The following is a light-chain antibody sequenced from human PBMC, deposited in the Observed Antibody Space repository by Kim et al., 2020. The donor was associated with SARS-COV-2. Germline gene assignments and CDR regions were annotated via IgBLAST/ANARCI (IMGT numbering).Light chain of an antibody. CDR1: QSVYSNY. CDR2: AGS. J-gene: IGKJ1*01. Sequence: EMVLTQSPVPLSFSPGYRATLSCMASQSVYSNYLAWYQEKPGQAPRLLIYAGSSRATGIPDRFSGSGSGTDFTLTIRRLQPEDFAVYYCEQYGSSWTLGQGNKVDI. CDR3: EQYGSSWT. V-gene: IGKV3-20*01.